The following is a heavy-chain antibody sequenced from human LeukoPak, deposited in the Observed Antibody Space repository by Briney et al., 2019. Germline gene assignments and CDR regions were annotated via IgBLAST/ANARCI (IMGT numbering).Heavy chain of an antibody. V-gene: IGHV4-39*01. CDR1: GGSISSSGYY. D-gene: IGHD1-26*01. CDR3: AKSGGYGLIDY. J-gene: IGHJ4*02. CDR2: IYDSGST. Sequence: SETLSLTCGVSGGSISSSGYYWGWIRQPPGKGLEWIGNIYDSGSTYYNASLQSRVTISIDTSKNQFSLRLSSVTAADTAMYYCAKSGGYGLIDYWGQGTLVTVSS.